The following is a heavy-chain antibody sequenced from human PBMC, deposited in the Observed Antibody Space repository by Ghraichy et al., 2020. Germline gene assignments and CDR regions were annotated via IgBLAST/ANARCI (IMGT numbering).Heavy chain of an antibody. V-gene: IGHV3-53*01. D-gene: IGHD5-12*01. CDR2: IYSGGST. CDR3: AREAVATTGY. Sequence: GGSLRLSFAASGFTVSSNYMSWVRQAPGKGLEWVSVIYSGGSTYYADSVKGRFTISRDNSKNTLYLQMHSLRAEDTAVYYCAREAVATTGYWGQGTLVTVSS. J-gene: IGHJ4*02. CDR1: GFTVSSNY.